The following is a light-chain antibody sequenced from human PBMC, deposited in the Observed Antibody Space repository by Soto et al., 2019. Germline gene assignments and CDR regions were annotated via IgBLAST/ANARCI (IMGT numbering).Light chain of an antibody. CDR1: GSNIGAGYD. CDR2: GNS. CDR3: QSYDSSLSGWV. Sequence: QSVLTQPPSVSGAPGQRVTISCTGSGSNIGAGYDVHWYQQLPGTAPKLLISGNSNRPSGVPDRFSGSKSGTSASLAITGLQAEDEADYYCQSYDSSLSGWVFGGGTQLTVL. J-gene: IGLJ7*01. V-gene: IGLV1-40*01.